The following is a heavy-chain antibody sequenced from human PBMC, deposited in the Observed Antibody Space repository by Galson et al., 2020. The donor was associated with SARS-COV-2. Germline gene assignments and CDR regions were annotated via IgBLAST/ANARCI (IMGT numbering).Heavy chain of an antibody. CDR2: INPNSGGT. Sequence: GESLKISCKASGYTFTGYYMHWVRQAPGQGLEWMGWINPNSGGTNYAQKSQGRVTMTRDTSISTAYMELSRLRSDDTAVYYCSVLLWFGELWNSAASAVDPWGQGTLVTVSS. CDR3: SVLLWFGELWNSAASAVDP. D-gene: IGHD3-10*01. J-gene: IGHJ5*02. CDR1: GYTFTGYY. V-gene: IGHV1-2*02.